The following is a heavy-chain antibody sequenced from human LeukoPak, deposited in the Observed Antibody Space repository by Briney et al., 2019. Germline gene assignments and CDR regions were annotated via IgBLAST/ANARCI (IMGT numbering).Heavy chain of an antibody. CDR2: IIPIFGTA. J-gene: IGHJ4*02. CDR1: GYSFTGYY. CDR3: ARGRAMVRGVVRSAFDY. V-gene: IGHV1-69*13. Sequence: ASVKVSCKASGYSFTGYYLHWVRQAPGQGLEWMGGIIPIFGTANYAQKFQGRVTITADESTSTAYMELSSLRSEDTAVYYCARGRAMVRGVVRSAFDYWGQGTLVTVSS. D-gene: IGHD3-10*01.